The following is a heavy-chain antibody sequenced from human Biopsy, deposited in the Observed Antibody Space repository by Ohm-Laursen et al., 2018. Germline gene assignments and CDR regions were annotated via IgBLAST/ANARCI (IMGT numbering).Heavy chain of an antibody. CDR2: ICYSGST. V-gene: IGHV4-61*01. Sequence: SDTLSLTCAVSGYSVTNDYYWGWIRQPPGRGLEWIGYICYSGSTNYNPSLKSRVTISVDTSKNQFSLRLNSVTAADTAVYYCARATNSTGWPYYYFYGMDVWGQGTTVTVSS. D-gene: IGHD2/OR15-2a*01. J-gene: IGHJ6*02. CDR3: ARATNSTGWPYYYFYGMDV. CDR1: GYSVTNDYY.